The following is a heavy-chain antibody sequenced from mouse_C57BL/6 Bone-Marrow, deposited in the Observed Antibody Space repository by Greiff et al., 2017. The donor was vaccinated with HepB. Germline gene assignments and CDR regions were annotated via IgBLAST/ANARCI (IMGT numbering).Heavy chain of an antibody. CDR2: INPGSGGT. CDR1: GYAFTNYL. CDR3: ARRGVARDYAMDY. Sequence: VQLQESGAELVRPGTSVKVSCKASGYAFTNYLIEWVKQRPGQGLEWIGVINPGSGGTNYNEKFKGKATLTADKSSSTAYMQLSSLTSEDSAVYFCARRGVARDYAMDYWGQGTSVTVSS. V-gene: IGHV1-54*01. D-gene: IGHD1-1*02. J-gene: IGHJ4*01.